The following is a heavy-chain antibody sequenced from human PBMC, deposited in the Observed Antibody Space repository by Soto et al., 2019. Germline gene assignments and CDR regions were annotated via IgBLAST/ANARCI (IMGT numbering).Heavy chain of an antibody. V-gene: IGHV3-7*03. CDR2: IRQAEGEK. J-gene: IGHJ4*02. D-gene: IGHD4-17*01. CDR1: GYTFSNYY. CDR3: ASAPDYGPHLDY. Sequence: PGGSLRLSCRASGYTFSNYYIIWVRQAPGKGLERVANIRQAEGEKYYVDSVQGPFTLSRDNTQNSMYPQMNSLRAEDTAVYYFASAPDYGPHLDYVGQGILVTVSS.